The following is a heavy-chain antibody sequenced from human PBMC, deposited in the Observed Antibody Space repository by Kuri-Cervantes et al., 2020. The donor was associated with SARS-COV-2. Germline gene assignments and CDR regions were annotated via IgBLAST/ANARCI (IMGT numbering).Heavy chain of an antibody. Sequence: SETLSLTCTVSGGSISSSSYYWGWIRQPPGKGLEWIGSIYYSGSTYYNPSLKSRVTISVDTSKNQFSLKLSSVTAADTAVYYCARGIAVAGAKYFDHWGQGTLVTVSS. CDR2: IYYSGST. V-gene: IGHV4-39*01. CDR1: GGSISSSSYY. CDR3: ARGIAVAGAKYFDH. D-gene: IGHD6-19*01. J-gene: IGHJ4*02.